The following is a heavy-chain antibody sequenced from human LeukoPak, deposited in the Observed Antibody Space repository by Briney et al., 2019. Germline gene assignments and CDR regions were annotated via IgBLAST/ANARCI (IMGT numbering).Heavy chain of an antibody. D-gene: IGHD3-10*01. Sequence: ASVKVSCEASGYSFTSYYMHWVRQAPGQGLEWMGIIDPSGGSTNYAQKFQGRITMTRDTSTSTVYMELSSLRSEDTAIYYCASLGSGSSPIIDFDFWGQGTLVTVSS. CDR2: IDPSGGST. CDR1: GYSFTSYY. J-gene: IGHJ4*02. CDR3: ASLGSGSSPIIDFDF. V-gene: IGHV1-46*01.